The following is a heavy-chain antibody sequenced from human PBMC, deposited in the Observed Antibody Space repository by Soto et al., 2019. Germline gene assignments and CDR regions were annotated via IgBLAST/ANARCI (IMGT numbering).Heavy chain of an antibody. CDR1: GGSFSGYY. CDR2: INHSGST. D-gene: IGHD5-18*01. J-gene: IGHJ4*02. Sequence: SETLSLTCAVYGGSFSGYYWSWIRQPPGKGLEWIGEINHSGSTNYNPSLKSRVTISVDTSKNQFSLKLSSVTAADTAVYYCARSGDTAMYDYWGQGTPVTVSS. CDR3: ARSGDTAMYDY. V-gene: IGHV4-34*01.